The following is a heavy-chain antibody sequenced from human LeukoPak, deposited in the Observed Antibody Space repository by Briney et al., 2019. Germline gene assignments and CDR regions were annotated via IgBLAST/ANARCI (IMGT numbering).Heavy chain of an antibody. D-gene: IGHD6-6*01. Sequence: ASVKVSCKVSGYTLTELSMHWVRQAPGKGLEWMGGFDPEDGETIYAQKFQGRVTMTEDTSTDTAYMELSSLRSEDTAVYYCARGITYSSSSDYWGQGTLVTVSS. J-gene: IGHJ4*02. CDR3: ARGITYSSSSDY. V-gene: IGHV1-24*01. CDR1: GYTLTELS. CDR2: FDPEDGET.